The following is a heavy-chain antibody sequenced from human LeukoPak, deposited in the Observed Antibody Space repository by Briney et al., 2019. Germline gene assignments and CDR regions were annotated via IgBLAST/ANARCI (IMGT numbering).Heavy chain of an antibody. CDR3: AKASTVTRADY. CDR1: GFTVSGNY. V-gene: IGHV3-53*01. J-gene: IGHJ4*02. D-gene: IGHD4-17*01. CDR2: IYTAGST. Sequence: GGSLRLSCAASGFTVSGNYMSWVRQAPGKGLEWVSVIYTAGSTYNADSVKGRFTISRDNSKNTLYLQMNSLRAGGTAVFYCAKASTVTRADYWGQGTLVTVSS.